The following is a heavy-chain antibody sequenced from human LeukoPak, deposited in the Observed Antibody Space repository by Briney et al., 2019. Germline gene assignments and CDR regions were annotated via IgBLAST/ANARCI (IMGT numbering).Heavy chain of an antibody. Sequence: GGSLRLSCAASGFTFSSYAMSWARQAPGKGLEWVSSISGSGGSTYYADSVKGRFTISSDDSKNTLYLEMISLRGEDTAVYYCARHQQEATDGKYYFDYWGQGALVTVSS. CDR1: GFTFSSYA. CDR3: ARHQQEATDGKYYFDY. J-gene: IGHJ4*02. CDR2: ISGSGGST. V-gene: IGHV3-23*01. D-gene: IGHD5-24*01.